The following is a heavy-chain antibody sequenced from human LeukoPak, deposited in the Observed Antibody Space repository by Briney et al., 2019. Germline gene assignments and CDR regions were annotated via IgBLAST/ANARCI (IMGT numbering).Heavy chain of an antibody. V-gene: IGHV4-59*01. Sequence: PSETLSLTCTVSGGSISSYYWSWIRQPPGKGLEWIGYIYYSGSTNYNPSLKSRVTISVDTSKNQFSLKLSSVTAADTAVYYCARGLQNYGDAQGPFDYYYYMDVWGKETTVTVSS. CDR3: ARGLQNYGDAQGPFDYYYYMDV. D-gene: IGHD4-17*01. CDR1: GGSISSYY. CDR2: IYYSGST. J-gene: IGHJ6*03.